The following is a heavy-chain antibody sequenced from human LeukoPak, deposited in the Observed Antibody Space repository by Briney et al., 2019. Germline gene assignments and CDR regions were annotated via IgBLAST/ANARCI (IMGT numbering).Heavy chain of an antibody. CDR3: ARGYCSGGSCHSD. Sequence: GGSLRLXCAASGFTFSTYAMNWVRQAPGKGLEWVSAISGSGGSTYYADSVKGRFTISRDNSKNTLYLQMNSLRAEDTAVYYCARGYCSGGSCHSDWGQGTLVTVSS. CDR1: GFTFSTYA. CDR2: ISGSGGST. J-gene: IGHJ4*02. V-gene: IGHV3-23*01. D-gene: IGHD2-15*01.